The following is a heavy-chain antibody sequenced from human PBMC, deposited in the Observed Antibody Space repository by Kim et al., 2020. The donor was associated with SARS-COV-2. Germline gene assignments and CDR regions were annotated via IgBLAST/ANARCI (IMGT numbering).Heavy chain of an antibody. CDR2: IYYSGST. Sequence: SETLSLTCTVSGGSISSGDYYWSWIRQPPGKGLEWIGYIYYSGSTYYNPSLKSRVTISVDTSKNQFSLKLSSVTAADTAVYYCARGGSSSWYALDYWGQGNLGTVSS. D-gene: IGHD6-13*01. V-gene: IGHV4-30-4*01. CDR1: GGSISSGDYY. CDR3: ARGGSSSWYALDY. J-gene: IGHJ4*02.